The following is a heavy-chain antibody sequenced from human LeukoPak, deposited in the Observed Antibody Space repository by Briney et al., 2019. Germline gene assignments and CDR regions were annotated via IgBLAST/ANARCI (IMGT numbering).Heavy chain of an antibody. V-gene: IGHV4-59*01. CDR3: ARGDGMDV. CDR1: GGSISSYY. CDR2: IYYSGST. Sequence: SETLSLTCTVSGGSISSYYWSWLRQPPGKGLEGIGYIYYSGSTNYNTSLKSRVTMSVDTSKNQFCLKLSSVTAAETAVYYCARGDGMDVWGQGATVTVSS. J-gene: IGHJ6*02.